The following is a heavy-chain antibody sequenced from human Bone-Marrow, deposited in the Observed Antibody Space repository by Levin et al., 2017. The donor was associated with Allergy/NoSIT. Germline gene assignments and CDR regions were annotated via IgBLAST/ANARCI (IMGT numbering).Heavy chain of an antibody. CDR3: ARGRVYYGEGLDV. J-gene: IGHJ6*02. CDR1: GYTFTRHD. Sequence: GESLKISCKASGYTFTRHDLNWVREAPGQGPEWMGWMNPNSGQTGYAQKFKGRLTITRDTSTATAYMALNSLTSEDTAVYYCARGRVYYGEGLDVWGQGTPVSVSS. D-gene: IGHD3-3*01. V-gene: IGHV1-8*01. CDR2: MNPNSGQT.